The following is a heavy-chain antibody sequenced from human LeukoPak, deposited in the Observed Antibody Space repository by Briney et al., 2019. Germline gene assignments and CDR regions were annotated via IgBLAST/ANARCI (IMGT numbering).Heavy chain of an antibody. CDR1: GGSFSGYY. CDR3: ARGPYSSGWYDFGYFQH. V-gene: IGHV4-34*01. D-gene: IGHD6-19*01. CDR2: INRSGST. J-gene: IGHJ1*01. Sequence: SETLSLTCAVYGGSFSGYYWSWIRQPPGKGLEWIGEINRSGSTNYNPSLKSRVTISVDTSKNQFSLKLSSVTAADTAVYYCARGPYSSGWYDFGYFQHWGQGTLVTVSS.